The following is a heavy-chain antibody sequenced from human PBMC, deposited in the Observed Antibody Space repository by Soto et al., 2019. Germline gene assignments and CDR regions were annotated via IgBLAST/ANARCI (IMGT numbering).Heavy chain of an antibody. Sequence: HPGGSLRLSCAASGFTFSSYAMSWVRQAPGKGLEWVSAISGSGGSTYCADSVKGRFTISRDNSKNTLYLQMNSLRAEDTAVYYCAKVDTGYSSGWYPSDIWGQGTMVTVSS. CDR3: AKVDTGYSSGWYPSDI. J-gene: IGHJ3*02. CDR2: ISGSGGST. V-gene: IGHV3-23*01. D-gene: IGHD6-19*01. CDR1: GFTFSSYA.